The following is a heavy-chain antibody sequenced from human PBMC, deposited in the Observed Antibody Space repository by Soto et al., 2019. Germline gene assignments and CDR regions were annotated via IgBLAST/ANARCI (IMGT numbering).Heavy chain of an antibody. Sequence: PGGSLRLSCAASGFTFSTYSMNWVRQTPGKGLEWVSSLSSGSHHIYYADSVQGRFAISRDNAKNSLYLQMNSLRDEDTAVYYCATARYDSSGYYGFAHFWGQGALVTVSS. CDR3: ATARYDSSGYYGFAHF. CDR1: GFTFSTYS. J-gene: IGHJ4*02. D-gene: IGHD3-22*01. CDR2: LSSGSHHI. V-gene: IGHV3-21*01.